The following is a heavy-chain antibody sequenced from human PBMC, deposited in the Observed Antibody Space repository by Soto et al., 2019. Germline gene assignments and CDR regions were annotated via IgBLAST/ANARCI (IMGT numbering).Heavy chain of an antibody. V-gene: IGHV1-69*06. Sequence: QVQLVQSGAEVKKPGSSVKVSSKASGGTFSSYAISWVRQAPGQGLEWMGGIIPIFGTANYAQKFQGRVTITADKSTSTAYMELSSLRSEDTAVYYCARAAEYYDFWSGYPRDPYFDYRGQGTLVTVSS. CDR2: IIPIFGTA. J-gene: IGHJ4*02. D-gene: IGHD3-3*01. CDR3: ARAAEYYDFWSGYPRDPYFDY. CDR1: GGTFSSYA.